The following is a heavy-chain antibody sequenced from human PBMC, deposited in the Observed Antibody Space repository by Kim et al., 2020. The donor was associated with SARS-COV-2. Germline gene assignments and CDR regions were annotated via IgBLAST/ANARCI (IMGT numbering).Heavy chain of an antibody. Sequence: GGSLRLSCAASGFTFSSYGMHWVRQAPGKGLEWVAVISYDGSNKYYADSVKGRFTISRDNSKNTLYLQMNSLRAEDTAVYYCAKDRYYYGSGSDFLFDYWGQGTLVTVSS. D-gene: IGHD3-10*01. CDR3: AKDRYYYGSGSDFLFDY. J-gene: IGHJ4*02. CDR1: GFTFSSYG. V-gene: IGHV3-30*18. CDR2: ISYDGSNK.